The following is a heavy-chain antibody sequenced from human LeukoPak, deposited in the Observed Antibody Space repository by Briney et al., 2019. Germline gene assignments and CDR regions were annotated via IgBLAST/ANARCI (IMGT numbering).Heavy chain of an antibody. CDR2: ISSSSSYI. CDR1: GFTFSSYS. D-gene: IGHD1-14*01. Sequence: GGSLRLSCAASGFTFSSYSMNWVRQAPGKGLEWVSSISSSSSYIYYADSVKGRFTISRDNAKNSLYLQMNSLRTEDTAVYYCAKDLTPGYMDVWGKGTTVTVSS. J-gene: IGHJ6*03. V-gene: IGHV3-21*01. CDR3: AKDLTPGYMDV.